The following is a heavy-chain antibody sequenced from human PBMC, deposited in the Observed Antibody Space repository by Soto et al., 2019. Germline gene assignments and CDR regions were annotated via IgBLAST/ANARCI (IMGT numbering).Heavy chain of an antibody. V-gene: IGHV1-69*01. D-gene: IGHD3-22*01. CDR1: GGTFSSYA. CDR3: ARGADYYDSSPGHYFDY. CDR2: IIPIFGTA. J-gene: IGHJ4*02. Sequence: QVQLVQSGAEVKKPGSSMKVSCKASGGTFSSYAISWVRQAPGQGLEWMGGIIPIFGTANYAQKFQGRVTITADESTSTAYMELSSLRSEDTAVYYCARGADYYDSSPGHYFDYWGQGTLVTVSS.